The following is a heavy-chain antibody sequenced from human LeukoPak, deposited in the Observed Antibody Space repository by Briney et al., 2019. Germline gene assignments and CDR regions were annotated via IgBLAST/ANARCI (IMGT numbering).Heavy chain of an antibody. D-gene: IGHD6-13*01. CDR3: AKVLPHSSSWFSYYYGMDV. CDR2: ISGSGGST. V-gene: IGHV3-23*01. Sequence: GGSLRLSCAASGFTFSSYAMSWVRQAPGKGLEWVSAISGSGGSTYYADSVKGRFTISRDNSKNTLYLQMNSLRAEDTAVYYCAKVLPHSSSWFSYYYGMDVWGQGTTVSVSS. CDR1: GFTFSSYA. J-gene: IGHJ6*02.